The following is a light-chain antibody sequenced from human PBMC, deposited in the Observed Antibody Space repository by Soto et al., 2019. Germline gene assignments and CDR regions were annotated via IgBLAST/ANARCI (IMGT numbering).Light chain of an antibody. CDR1: QSISSW. Sequence: DIQMTQSPSTLSASVGDRVTITCRASQSISSWLARYQQKPGKAPKLLIYKASSLESGVPSRFSGSGSGTEFTLTISSLQPDDFATYYCQQYNRTFGQGTKVEFK. CDR3: QQYNRT. CDR2: KAS. J-gene: IGKJ1*01. V-gene: IGKV1-5*03.